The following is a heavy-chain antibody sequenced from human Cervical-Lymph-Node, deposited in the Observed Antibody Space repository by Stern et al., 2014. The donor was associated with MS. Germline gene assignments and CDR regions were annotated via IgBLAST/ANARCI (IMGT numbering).Heavy chain of an antibody. CDR3: ARKGAIVPAAIENWFDS. V-gene: IGHV4-31*03. D-gene: IGHD2-2*01. CDR1: GDSISSGGYF. Sequence: QVQLQESGPGLVTPSQTLSLTCTVSGDSISSGGYFWSWIRQHPGKGLEWIGYIYHSGSTYYNPSLKSRVTISEGTSKNQFSLNLSSVTAADTAVYYCARKGAIVPAAIENWFDSWGQGTLVTVSS. CDR2: IYHSGST. J-gene: IGHJ5*01.